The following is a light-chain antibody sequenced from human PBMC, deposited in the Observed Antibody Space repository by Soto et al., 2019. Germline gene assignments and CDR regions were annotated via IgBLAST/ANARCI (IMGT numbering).Light chain of an antibody. J-gene: IGKJ2*01. V-gene: IGKV1-39*01. CDR3: QQTYSEPVYT. CDR1: QSIFNY. CDR2: AVS. Sequence: DIQMTQSPSSLSASVGDRVTITCRSSQSIFNYLNWYQQKPGKAPEVLIYAVSSLQIGVPSRFAGSGSGTDFTLTITDLRPEDSATYYCQQTYSEPVYTFGRGTKLEIK.